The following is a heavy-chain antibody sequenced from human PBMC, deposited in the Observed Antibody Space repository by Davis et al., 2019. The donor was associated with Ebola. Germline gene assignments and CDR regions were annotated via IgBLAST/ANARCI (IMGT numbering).Heavy chain of an antibody. Sequence: MPGGSLRLSCTVSGGSTSGSSYYWGWIRQSPGKGLEWIGNIYYSGNTYYKPSLKSRVTISVDTSKNQFSLKLNSVTAADTAVYYCAADYGDYYFDCWGQGTLVAVSS. CDR2: IYYSGNT. V-gene: IGHV4-39*01. J-gene: IGHJ4*02. CDR3: AADYGDYYFDC. D-gene: IGHD4-17*01. CDR1: GGSTSGSSYY.